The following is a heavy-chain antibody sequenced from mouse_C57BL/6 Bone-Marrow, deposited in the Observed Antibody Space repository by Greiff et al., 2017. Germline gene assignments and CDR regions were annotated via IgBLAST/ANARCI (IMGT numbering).Heavy chain of an antibody. CDR1: GYTFTSYG. CDR2: IYPRSGNT. V-gene: IGHV1-81*01. J-gene: IGHJ3*01. CDR3: AQSFAY. Sequence: QVTLKVSGAELARPGASVKLSCKASGYTFTSYGISWVKQRTGQGLEWIGEIYPRSGNTYYNEKFKGKATLTADKSSSTAYMELRSLTSEDSAVYFCAQSFAYWGQGTLVTVSA.